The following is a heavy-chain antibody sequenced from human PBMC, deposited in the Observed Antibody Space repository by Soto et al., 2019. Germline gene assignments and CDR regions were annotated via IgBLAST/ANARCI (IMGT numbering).Heavy chain of an antibody. V-gene: IGHV3-33*01. CDR1: GFTFSSYG. J-gene: IGHJ6*02. CDR2: IWYDGSNK. CDR3: ARDPSIAAAGGPLKWELNPLYDMDV. D-gene: IGHD6-13*01. Sequence: GGSLRLSCAASGFTFSSYGMHWARQAPGKGLEWVAVIWYDGSNKYYADSVKGRFTISRDKSKKTLSLQMNSLRVEDTAVYYCARDPSIAAAGGPLKWELNPLYDMDVWGQGTTVTVSS.